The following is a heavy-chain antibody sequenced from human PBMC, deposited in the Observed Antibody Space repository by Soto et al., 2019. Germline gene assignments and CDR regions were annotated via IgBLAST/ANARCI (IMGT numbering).Heavy chain of an antibody. Sequence: GGSLRLSCAASGFTFSSYSMNWVRQAPGKGLEWVSYISSSSSTIYYADSVKGRFTISRDNAKNSLYLQMNSLRAEDTAVYYSAKGYRKYRSSWFDYGGQGTLVTVPS. CDR3: AKGYRKYRSSWFDY. V-gene: IGHV3-48*01. CDR1: GFTFSSYS. D-gene: IGHD6-13*01. CDR2: ISSSSSTI. J-gene: IGHJ4*02.